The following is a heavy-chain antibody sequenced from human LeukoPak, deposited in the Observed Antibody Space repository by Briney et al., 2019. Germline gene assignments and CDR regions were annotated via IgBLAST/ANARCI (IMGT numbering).Heavy chain of an antibody. CDR1: GFTFSSYG. CDR3: TRDDALGDNALDI. Sequence: GGSLRLSCAASGFTFSSYGMHWVRQAPGKGLEWVAVILNDGSQEKYADSVKGRFTISRDNSKNTLFLQMNSLRAEDTAVYYCTRDDALGDNALDIWGQGTMVTVSS. J-gene: IGHJ3*02. CDR2: ILNDGSQE. D-gene: IGHD3-16*01. V-gene: IGHV3-33*01.